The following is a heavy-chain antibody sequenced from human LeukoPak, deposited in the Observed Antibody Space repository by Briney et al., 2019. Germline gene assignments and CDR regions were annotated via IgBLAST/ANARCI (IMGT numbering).Heavy chain of an antibody. J-gene: IGHJ5*02. D-gene: IGHD5-18*01. CDR3: ARGQYGYSYGGNWFDP. Sequence: ASVKVSCKASGYTFTSYDINWVRQATGQGLEWMGWMNPNSGNTGYAQKFQGRVTMTRNTSISTAYMELSSLRSEDTAVYYCARGQYGYSYGGNWFDPWGQGTLVTVSS. CDR2: MNPNSGNT. V-gene: IGHV1-8*01. CDR1: GYTFTSYD.